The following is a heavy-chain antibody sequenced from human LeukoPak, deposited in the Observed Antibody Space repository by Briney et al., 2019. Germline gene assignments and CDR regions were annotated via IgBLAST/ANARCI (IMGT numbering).Heavy chain of an antibody. CDR2: IWYDGSNK. J-gene: IGHJ4*01. D-gene: IGHD3-10*01. CDR3: AKYTSGTSYRGLDQ. CDR1: GFTFRNYG. V-gene: IGHV3-33*06. Sequence: GGSLRLSCAASGFTFRNYGMHWVRQAPGKGLEWVAVIWYDGSNKYYADSVKGRFTISRDNFKNTVYLQMNSLRAEDTAVYSCAKYTSGTSYRGLDQWGHGTLVTVSS.